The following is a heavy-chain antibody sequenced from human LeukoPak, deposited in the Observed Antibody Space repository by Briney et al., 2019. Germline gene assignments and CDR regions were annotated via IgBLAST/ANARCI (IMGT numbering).Heavy chain of an antibody. CDR2: INSDGTST. J-gene: IGHJ4*02. CDR1: GFTFTSYW. D-gene: IGHD1-26*01. V-gene: IGHV3-74*01. CDR3: VRGAPFDY. Sequence: GGSLRLSCAASGFTFTSYWMHWVRQAPGKGLVWVSRINSDGTSTAYADSVKGRFTISRDNAKNMLHLQMNSLRVDDTAVYYCVRGAPFDYWGQGTLVAVSS.